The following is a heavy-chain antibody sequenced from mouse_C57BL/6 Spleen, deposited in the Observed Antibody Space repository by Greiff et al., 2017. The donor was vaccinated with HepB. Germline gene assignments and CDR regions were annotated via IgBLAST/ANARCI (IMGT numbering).Heavy chain of an antibody. CDR3: ARVLLLRYYFDY. D-gene: IGHD1-1*01. J-gene: IGHJ2*01. CDR2: INYDGSST. CDR1: GFTFSDYY. Sequence: EVKLVESEGGLVQPGSSMKLSCTASGFTFSDYYMAWVRQVPEKGLEWVANINYDGSSTYYLDSLKSRFIISRDNAKNILYLQMSSLKSEDTATYYCARVLLLRYYFDYWGQGTTLTVSS. V-gene: IGHV5-16*01.